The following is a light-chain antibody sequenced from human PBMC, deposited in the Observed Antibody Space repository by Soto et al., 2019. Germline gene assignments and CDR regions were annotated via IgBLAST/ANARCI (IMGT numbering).Light chain of an antibody. CDR2: DVS. Sequence: QSALTQPRSVSGSPGQSVTISCTGTSSDVGAYDFVSWYQQHPGKAPKLMIYDVSKRPSGVPDRFSGSKSDHTASLTISGLHAEDEAEYYCCSHAGNYSPYVFGTGTKLTVL. CDR3: CSHAGNYSPYV. V-gene: IGLV2-11*01. CDR1: SSDVGAYDF. J-gene: IGLJ1*01.